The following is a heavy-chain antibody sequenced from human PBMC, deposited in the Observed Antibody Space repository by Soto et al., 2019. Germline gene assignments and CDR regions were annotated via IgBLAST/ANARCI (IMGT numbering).Heavy chain of an antibody. CDR1: GFTFSSYG. V-gene: IGHV3-33*01. J-gene: IGHJ4*02. Sequence: QVQLVESGGGVVQPGRSLRLSCAASGFTFSSYGMHWVRQAPGKGLEWVAVLWYDGSNKYYADSVKGRFTISRDNSKNTLYLQMNSLRAEDTAVYYCARDLGAVGATPLDYWGQGTLVTVSS. D-gene: IGHD1-26*01. CDR2: LWYDGSNK. CDR3: ARDLGAVGATPLDY.